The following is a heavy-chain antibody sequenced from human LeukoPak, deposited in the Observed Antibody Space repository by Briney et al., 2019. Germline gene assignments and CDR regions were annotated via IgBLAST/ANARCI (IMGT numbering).Heavy chain of an antibody. J-gene: IGHJ6*02. CDR1: GFTFSSYA. CDR3: ARAEYSSSEYSMDV. D-gene: IGHD6-13*01. V-gene: IGHV3-30-3*01. CDR2: ISYDGSNK. Sequence: GGSLRLSCAASGFTFSSYAMHWVRQAPGKGLEWVAVISYDGSNKYYADSVKGRFTISRDNSKNTLYLQMNSLRAEDTAVYYCARAEYSSSEYSMDVWGQGTTVTVSS.